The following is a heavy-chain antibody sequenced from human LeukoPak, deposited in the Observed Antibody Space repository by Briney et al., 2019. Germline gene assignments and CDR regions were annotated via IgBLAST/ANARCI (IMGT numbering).Heavy chain of an antibody. V-gene: IGHV4-39*07. Sequence: SETLSLTCTVSGGSISSSSYYWGWIRQPPGTGLEWIGSIYYSGSTYYNPSLKSRVTISVDTSKNQFSLKLSSVTAADTAVYYCAREPSGHIVVVTATIFDYWGQGTLVTVSS. D-gene: IGHD2-21*02. J-gene: IGHJ4*02. CDR1: GGSISSSSYY. CDR3: AREPSGHIVVVTATIFDY. CDR2: IYYSGST.